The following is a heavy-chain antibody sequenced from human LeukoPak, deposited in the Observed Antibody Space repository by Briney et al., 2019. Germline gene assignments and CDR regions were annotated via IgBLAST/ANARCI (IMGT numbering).Heavy chain of an antibody. D-gene: IGHD6-13*01. J-gene: IGHJ4*02. Sequence: SETLSLTCTVSGGSISSYYWSWIRQPPGKGLEWIGYIYYSGNTDYNPSLKSRVTISVDTPKNQFSLKLSSVTAADTAVYYCARPIAALDPFDYWGQGTLVTVSS. CDR2: IYYSGNT. V-gene: IGHV4-59*08. CDR3: ARPIAALDPFDY. CDR1: GGSISSYY.